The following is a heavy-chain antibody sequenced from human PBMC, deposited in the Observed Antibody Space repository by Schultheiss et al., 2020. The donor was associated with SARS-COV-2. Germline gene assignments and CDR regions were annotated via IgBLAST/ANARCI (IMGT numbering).Heavy chain of an antibody. Sequence: GGSLRLSCATSGFTFSIYAMHWVRQAPGKGLQWVAVMSYDGTNIFYADSVKGRFTISRDNSKNTLYLQMNSLRAGDTAVYYCARAGLTYYYGSSGYYGDYWGLGTLVTVSS. CDR1: GFTFSIYA. D-gene: IGHD3-22*01. J-gene: IGHJ4*02. CDR3: ARAGLTYYYGSSGYYGDY. V-gene: IGHV3-30-3*01. CDR2: MSYDGTNI.